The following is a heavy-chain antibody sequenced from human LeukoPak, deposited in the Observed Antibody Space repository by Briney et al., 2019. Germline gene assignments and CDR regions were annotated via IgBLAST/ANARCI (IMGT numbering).Heavy chain of an antibody. CDR1: GFAFSNNG. CDR3: ARLDGYNFFDY. J-gene: IGHJ4*02. V-gene: IGHV3-30*03. D-gene: IGHD5-24*01. CDR2: ISYDGSNK. Sequence: PGGSLRLSCAASGFAFSNNGIHWVRQAPGKGLEWVAVISYDGSNKFYADSVKGRFTISRDDSKNTLYLQMNSLRAEDTAVYYCARLDGYNFFDYWGQGTLVTVSS.